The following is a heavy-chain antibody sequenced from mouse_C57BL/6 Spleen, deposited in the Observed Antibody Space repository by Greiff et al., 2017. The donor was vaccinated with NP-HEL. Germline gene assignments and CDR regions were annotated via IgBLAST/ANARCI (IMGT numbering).Heavy chain of an antibody. J-gene: IGHJ2*01. CDR2: ISSGSSTI. CDR1: GFTFSDYG. V-gene: IGHV5-17*01. Sequence: EVHVVESGGGLVKPGGSLKLSCAASGFTFSDYGMHWVRQAPEQGLEWIGYISSGSSTIYYADTVKGRVTISRDNAKNTLFLQMTSLRSEDTAMYYCARPMGSSPYYFDYWGQGTTLTVSS. CDR3: ARPMGSSPYYFDY. D-gene: IGHD1-1*01.